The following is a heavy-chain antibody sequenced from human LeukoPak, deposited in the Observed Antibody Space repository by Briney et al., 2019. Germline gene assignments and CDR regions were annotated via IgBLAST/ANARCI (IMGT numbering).Heavy chain of an antibody. Sequence: AGGSLRLSCAASGFTFSSYSMNWVRQAPGKGLEWVSSISSSSSYIYYADSVKGRFTISRDNAKNSLYLQMNSLRAEDTAVYYCAKEDRYSYGIYDSSGRDYWGQGTLVTVSS. J-gene: IGHJ4*02. CDR2: ISSSSSYI. CDR3: AKEDRYSYGIYDSSGRDY. D-gene: IGHD3-22*01. CDR1: GFTFSSYS. V-gene: IGHV3-21*04.